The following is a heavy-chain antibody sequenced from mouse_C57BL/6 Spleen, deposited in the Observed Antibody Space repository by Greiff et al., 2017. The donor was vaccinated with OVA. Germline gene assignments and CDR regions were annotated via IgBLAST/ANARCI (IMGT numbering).Heavy chain of an antibody. Sequence: QVQLQQPGAELVKPGASVKLSCKASGYTFTSYWMQWVKQRPGQGLEWIGEIDPSDSYTNYNQKFKGKATLTVDTSSSTAYMQLSSLTSEDSAVYYCARREDYYGSFVWGTGTTVTVSS. D-gene: IGHD1-1*01. CDR1: GYTFTSYW. CDR2: IDPSDSYT. V-gene: IGHV1-50*01. J-gene: IGHJ1*03. CDR3: ARREDYYGSFV.